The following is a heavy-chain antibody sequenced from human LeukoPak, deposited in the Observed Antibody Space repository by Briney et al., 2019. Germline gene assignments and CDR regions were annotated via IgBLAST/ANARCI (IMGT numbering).Heavy chain of an antibody. CDR2: ISNSGGST. CDR3: ARIDGYFAFDY. CDR1: GFTFSSYV. D-gene: IGHD5-24*01. J-gene: IGHJ4*02. Sequence: GGSLRLSCAASGFTFSSYVMSWVRQAPGKGLEWVSSISNSGGSTYYADSVKGRFTISRDNSKNTLYLQMNSLRAEDTAVYYCARIDGYFAFDYWGQGTLVTVSS. V-gene: IGHV3-23*01.